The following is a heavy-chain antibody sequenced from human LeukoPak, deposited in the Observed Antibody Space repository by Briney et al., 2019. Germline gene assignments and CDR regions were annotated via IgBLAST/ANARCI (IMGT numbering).Heavy chain of an antibody. Sequence: ASVKVSCKASRYTFSSSGISWVRGAPGQGVEWMGWISAYNGDTNYAQKLQGRVTMTTDTSTRTAYMELRSLRSDATAVYYCARVDILTGYYNGLAIDSWGQGTLVTVSS. CDR3: ARVDILTGYYNGLAIDS. J-gene: IGHJ4*02. V-gene: IGHV1-18*01. D-gene: IGHD3-9*01. CDR1: RYTFSSSG. CDR2: ISAYNGDT.